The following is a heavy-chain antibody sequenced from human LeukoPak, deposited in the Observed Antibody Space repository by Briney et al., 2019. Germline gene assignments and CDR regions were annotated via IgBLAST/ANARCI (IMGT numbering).Heavy chain of an antibody. CDR1: GFTFSSYG. V-gene: IGHV3-30*03. D-gene: IGHD1-14*01. CDR2: ISYDGSNK. Sequence: GGSLRLSCAASGFTFSSYGMHWVRQAPGKGLEWVAVISYDGSNKYYADSVKGRFTISRDNSKNTLYLQMNSLRAEDTAVYYCATQLRTTPRNAFDIWGQGTMVTVSS. J-gene: IGHJ3*02. CDR3: ATQLRTTPRNAFDI.